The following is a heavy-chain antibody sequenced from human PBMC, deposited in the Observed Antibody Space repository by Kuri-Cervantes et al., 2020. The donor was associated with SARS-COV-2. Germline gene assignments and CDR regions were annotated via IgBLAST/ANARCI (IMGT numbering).Heavy chain of an antibody. D-gene: IGHD3-22*01. Sequence: ASVKVSCKASGYTFTSYGISWVRQAPGQGLEWMGWISAYNGNTNYAQKLQGRVTMTTDTSTSTAYMELRSLRSDDTAVYYCASGQHYYYYDSGIAFDIWGQGTMVTVSS. CDR3: ASGQHYYYYDSGIAFDI. J-gene: IGHJ3*02. CDR1: GYTFTSYG. CDR2: ISAYNGNT. V-gene: IGHV1-18*01.